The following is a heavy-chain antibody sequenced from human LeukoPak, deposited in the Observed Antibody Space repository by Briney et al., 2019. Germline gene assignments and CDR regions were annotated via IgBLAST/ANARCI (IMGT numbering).Heavy chain of an antibody. CDR3: VARPRHRKDY. V-gene: IGHV3-9*01. CDR1: GFTFENYA. CDR2: INWNGGKS. Sequence: PGGSLRLSCAASGFTFENYALHWVRQAPGKGLEWVSGINWNGGKSAYVDSVRGRFTISRDSAKNILYLQMTSLRSEDTAFYYCVARPRHRKDYWGQGILVTVSS. J-gene: IGHJ4*02.